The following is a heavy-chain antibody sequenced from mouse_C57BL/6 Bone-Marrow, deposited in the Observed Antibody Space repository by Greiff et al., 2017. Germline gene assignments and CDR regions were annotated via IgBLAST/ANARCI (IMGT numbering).Heavy chain of an antibody. CDR1: GYTFTSYW. Sequence: VQLQQPGAELVMPGASVKLSCKASGYTFTSYWMHWVKQRPGQGLEWIGEIDPSDSYTNYNQKFKGKSTLTVDKSSSTAYMQLSSLTSEDSAVXYCAREDGYYAMDYWGQGTSVTVSS. V-gene: IGHV1-69*01. CDR2: IDPSDSYT. J-gene: IGHJ4*01. D-gene: IGHD2-3*01. CDR3: AREDGYYAMDY.